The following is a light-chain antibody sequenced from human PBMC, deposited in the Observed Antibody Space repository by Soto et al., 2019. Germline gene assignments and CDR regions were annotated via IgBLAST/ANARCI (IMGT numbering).Light chain of an antibody. Sequence: QSVLTQPASVSGSPGQSITISCTGTSSDVGGYNSVSWYQQHPGTAPQLLIYDVRYRPSGVSDRFSGSQSANTASLTISGLQPEDEADYYCSSYTTSTTYVFGTGTKVTVL. CDR1: SSDVGGYNS. CDR3: SSYTTSTTYV. J-gene: IGLJ1*01. V-gene: IGLV2-14*01. CDR2: DVR.